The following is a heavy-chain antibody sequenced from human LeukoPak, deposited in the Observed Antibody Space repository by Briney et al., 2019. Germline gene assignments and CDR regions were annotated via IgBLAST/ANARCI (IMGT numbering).Heavy chain of an antibody. CDR3: ARSPYDFWSGDYYYYYGMDV. CDR1: GFTFSSYW. CDR2: INSDGSST. D-gene: IGHD3-3*01. V-gene: IGHV3-74*01. J-gene: IGHJ6*02. Sequence: GGSLRLSCAASGFTFSSYWMHWVRQAPGKGLVWVSRINSDGSSTSYADSVKGRFTISRDNAKNTLYLQMNSLRAEDTAVYYCARSPYDFWSGDYYYYYGMDVWGQGTTVTVSS.